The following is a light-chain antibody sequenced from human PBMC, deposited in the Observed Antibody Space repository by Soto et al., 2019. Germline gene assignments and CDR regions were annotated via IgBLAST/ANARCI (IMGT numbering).Light chain of an antibody. V-gene: IGKV3-20*01. CDR3: QQYGNSPIT. Sequence: EIVLAPSPGTLSLSPGESATLSCRASQSVSSSFLAWYQQKAGQAPRLLIYGASRRATGIPDRFSGSGSGTDFTLTVSRLEPEDFALYYCQQYGNSPITCGQGTRREIK. CDR1: QSVSSSF. J-gene: IGKJ5*01. CDR2: GAS.